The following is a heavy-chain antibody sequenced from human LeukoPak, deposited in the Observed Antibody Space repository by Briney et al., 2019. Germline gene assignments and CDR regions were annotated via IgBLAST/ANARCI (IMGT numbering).Heavy chain of an antibody. V-gene: IGHV3-53*01. CDR1: GFIVTSNY. CDR3: AKPASRYCSGGSCRFDY. D-gene: IGHD2-15*01. Sequence: PGGSLRLSCAVSGFIVTSNYMSWVRLAPGKGLEWVSTIYSGGTTFYTDSVKGRFTISRDNSKNTLYLQMNSLRAEDTAVYYCAKPASRYCSGGSCRFDYWGQGTLVTVSS. J-gene: IGHJ4*02. CDR2: IYSGGTT.